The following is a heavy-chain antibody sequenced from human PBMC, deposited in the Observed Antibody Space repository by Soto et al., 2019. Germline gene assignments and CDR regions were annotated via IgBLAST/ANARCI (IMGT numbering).Heavy chain of an antibody. CDR3: ATESPDYDPPFLNYYGMDV. CDR1: GYTLTELS. CDR2: FDPEDGET. Sequence: ASVKVSCKVSGYTLTELSMHWVRQAPGKGLEWMGGFDPEDGETIYAQKFQGRVTMTEDTSTDTAYMELSSLRSEDTAVYYCATESPDYDPPFLNYYGMDVWGQGTTVTVSS. J-gene: IGHJ6*02. V-gene: IGHV1-24*01. D-gene: IGHD3-3*01.